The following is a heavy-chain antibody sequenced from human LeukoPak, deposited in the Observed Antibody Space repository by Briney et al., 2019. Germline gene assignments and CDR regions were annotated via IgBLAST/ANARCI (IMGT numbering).Heavy chain of an antibody. CDR1: GFTVSSNY. V-gene: IGHV3-23*01. D-gene: IGHD6-19*01. J-gene: IGHJ4*02. CDR2: ISGSGGST. CDR3: AKDETAVAGTSDY. Sequence: GGSLRLSCAASGFTVSSNYMSWVRQAPGKGLEWVSAISGSGGSTYYADSVKGRFTISRDNSKNTLYLQMNSLRAEDTVVYYCAKDETAVAGTSDYWGQGTLVTVSS.